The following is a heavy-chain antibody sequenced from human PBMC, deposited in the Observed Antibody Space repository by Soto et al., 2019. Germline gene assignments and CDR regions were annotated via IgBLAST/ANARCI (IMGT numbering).Heavy chain of an antibody. Sequence: EVQLVEPGGGLVQPGGSLKLSCAASGLAFSASAVHWVRQASGRGLEWIGRIRSKTNSYATAYAASVSGRFTMSRDDSKNTAYLQMDSLHTEDTAVYYCTRHTSMIVTWGQGTLVTVSS. V-gene: IGHV3-73*02. CDR1: GLAFSASA. CDR3: TRHTSMIVT. CDR2: IRSKTNSYAT. J-gene: IGHJ4*02. D-gene: IGHD3-22*01.